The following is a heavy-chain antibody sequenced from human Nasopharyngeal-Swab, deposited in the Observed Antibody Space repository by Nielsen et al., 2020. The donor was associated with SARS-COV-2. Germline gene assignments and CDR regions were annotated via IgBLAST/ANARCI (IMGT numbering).Heavy chain of an antibody. Sequence: ASVKVSCKASVDTFNGYYIQWVRQAPGQGLEWMGWINPNSGGTNYAQKFQGRVTMTRDTSISTAYMELSRLRSDDTAVYYCACSSSFGPWGQGTLVTVSS. D-gene: IGHD2-15*01. CDR1: VDTFNGYY. CDR3: ACSSSFGP. V-gene: IGHV1-2*02. J-gene: IGHJ5*02. CDR2: INPNSGGT.